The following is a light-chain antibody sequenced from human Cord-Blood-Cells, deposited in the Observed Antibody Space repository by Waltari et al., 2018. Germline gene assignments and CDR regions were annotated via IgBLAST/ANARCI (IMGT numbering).Light chain of an antibody. J-gene: IGKJ2*01. Sequence: DIQMTQFPSSPPASVGDRVTITCRASQSISSYLNWYQQKPGKAPKLLIYAASSLQSGVPSRFSGSGSGTDFTLTISSLQPEDFATYYCQQSYSTPYTFGQGTKLEIK. CDR1: QSISSY. V-gene: IGKV1-39*01. CDR2: AAS. CDR3: QQSYSTPYT.